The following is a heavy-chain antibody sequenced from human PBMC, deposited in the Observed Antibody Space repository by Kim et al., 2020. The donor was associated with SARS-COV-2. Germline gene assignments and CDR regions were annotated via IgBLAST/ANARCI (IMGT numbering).Heavy chain of an antibody. CDR2: IYYSGST. J-gene: IGHJ6*02. V-gene: IGHV4-39*01. Sequence: SETLSLTCTVSGGSISSSSYYWGWIRQPPGKGLEWIGSIYYSGSTYYNPSLKSRVTISVDTSKNQFSLKLSSVTAADTAVYYCARMGYYYGPWGMDVWGQGTTVTVSS. CDR3: ARMGYYYGPWGMDV. D-gene: IGHD3-10*01. CDR1: GGSISSSSYY.